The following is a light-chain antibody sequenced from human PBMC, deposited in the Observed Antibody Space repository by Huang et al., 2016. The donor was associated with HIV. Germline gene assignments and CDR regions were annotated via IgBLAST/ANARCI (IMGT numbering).Light chain of an antibody. CDR3: QGSLSIPHT. J-gene: IGKJ2*01. Sequence: DIQMTQSPSSLSSSVGKRVTITCRASENIRRYLNWYQQKPGKPPKLLIHSASTLQSGVPSRFSGSGSGTDFTLTITSLQPEDFVTYYCQGSLSIPHTFGQGTNLEIK. CDR1: ENIRRY. CDR2: SAS. V-gene: IGKV1-39*01.